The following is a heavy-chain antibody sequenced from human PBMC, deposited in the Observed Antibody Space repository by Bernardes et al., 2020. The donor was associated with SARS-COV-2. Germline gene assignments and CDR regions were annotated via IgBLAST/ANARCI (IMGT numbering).Heavy chain of an antibody. Sequence: LRLSCAASGFTFSSYAMSWVRQAPGKGLEWVSAISGSGGSTYYADSVKGRFTISRDNSKNTLYLQMNSLRAEDTAVYYCAKDSTPPSYCGGDCYGAFDIWGQGTMVTVSS. D-gene: IGHD2-21*02. CDR1: GFTFSSYA. J-gene: IGHJ3*02. CDR2: ISGSGGST. V-gene: IGHV3-23*01. CDR3: AKDSTPPSYCGGDCYGAFDI.